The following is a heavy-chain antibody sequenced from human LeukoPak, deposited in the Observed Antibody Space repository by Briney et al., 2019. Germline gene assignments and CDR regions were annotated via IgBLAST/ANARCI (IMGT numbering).Heavy chain of an antibody. J-gene: IGHJ4*02. CDR3: AKVAGYSYGSFDY. D-gene: IGHD5-18*01. CDR2: ISWNSGSI. CDR1: GFTFDDYA. Sequence: GRSLRLSCAASGFTFDDYAMHWVRQAPGKGLEWVSGISWNSGSIGYADSVKGRFTISRDNAKNSLYLQMNSLRAEDTALYYCAKVAGYSYGSFDYWGQGTLVTVSS. V-gene: IGHV3-9*01.